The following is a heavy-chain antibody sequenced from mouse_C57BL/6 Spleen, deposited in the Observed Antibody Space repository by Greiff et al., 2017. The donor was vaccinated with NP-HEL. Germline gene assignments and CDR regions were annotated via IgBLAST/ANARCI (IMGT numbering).Heavy chain of an antibody. J-gene: IGHJ3*01. CDR3: ARYLYEAWFAY. V-gene: IGHV1-7*01. CDR1: GYTFTSYW. CDR2: INPSSGYT. D-gene: IGHD2-3*01. Sequence: QVHVKQSGAELAKPGASVTLSCKASGYTFTSYWMHWVKQRPGQGLEWIGYINPSSGYTEYNQKFKDKATLTADKSSSTAYMQLSSLTYEDSAVYYCARYLYEAWFAYWGQGTLVTVSA.